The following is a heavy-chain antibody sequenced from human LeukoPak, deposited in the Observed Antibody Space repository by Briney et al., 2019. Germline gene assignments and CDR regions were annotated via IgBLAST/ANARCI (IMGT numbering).Heavy chain of an antibody. CDR1: GFTFSSYA. CDR2: ISYDGNNK. CDR3: ARDGAYDSSGFPRLEARKSDYYGMDV. V-gene: IGHV3-30-3*01. D-gene: IGHD3-22*01. Sequence: PGRSLRLSCAASGFTFSSYAMHWVRQAPDKGLEWVAVISYDGNNKYYADSVKGRFTISRDNSKNTLYLQMNSLRAEDTAVYYCARDGAYDSSGFPRLEARKSDYYGMDVWGQGTTVTVSS. J-gene: IGHJ6*02.